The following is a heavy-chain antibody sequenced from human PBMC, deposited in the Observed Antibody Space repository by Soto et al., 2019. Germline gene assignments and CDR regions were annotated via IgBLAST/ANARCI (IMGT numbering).Heavy chain of an antibody. V-gene: IGHV5-10-1*01. J-gene: IGHJ6*02. Sequence: GESLKISCRGSGYSFTSYWISWVRQMPGKGLEWMGRIDPSDSYTNYSPSFQGHVTISADKSISTAYLQWSSLKASDTAMYYCARSIAARHYYYYGMDVWGQGTTVTVSS. CDR3: ARSIAARHYYYYGMDV. D-gene: IGHD6-6*01. CDR1: GYSFTSYW. CDR2: IDPSDSYT.